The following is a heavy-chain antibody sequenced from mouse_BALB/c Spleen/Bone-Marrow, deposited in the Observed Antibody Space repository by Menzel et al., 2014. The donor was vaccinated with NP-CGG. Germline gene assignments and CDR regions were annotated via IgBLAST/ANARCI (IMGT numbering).Heavy chain of an antibody. Sequence: QVQLQQPGPGLVAPSQSLSITCTVSGFSLTNYGVHWVRQPPGKGLEWLGVIWAGGSTNYNSALMSRLSISKDNSKSQVFLKMNSLQTDDTAMYYCARVTSSAVGAMDYWGRGTSVTVSS. J-gene: IGHJ4*01. CDR2: IWAGGST. D-gene: IGHD3-2*02. CDR3: ARVTSSAVGAMDY. V-gene: IGHV2-9*02. CDR1: GFSLTNYG.